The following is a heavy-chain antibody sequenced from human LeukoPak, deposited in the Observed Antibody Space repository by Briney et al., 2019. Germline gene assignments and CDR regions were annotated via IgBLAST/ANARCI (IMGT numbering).Heavy chain of an antibody. CDR2: MNPNSGNT. Sequence: GASVKVSCKASGGTFSSYAISWVRQAPGQGLEWMGWMNPNSGNTGYAQKFQGRVTMTRNTSISTAYMELSSLRSEDTAVYYCARDYDGYWGQGTLVTVSS. V-gene: IGHV1-8*02. CDR3: ARDYDGY. J-gene: IGHJ4*02. CDR1: GGTFSSYA.